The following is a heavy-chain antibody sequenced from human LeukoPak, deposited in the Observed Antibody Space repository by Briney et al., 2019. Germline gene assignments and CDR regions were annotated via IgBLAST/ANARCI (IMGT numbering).Heavy chain of an antibody. CDR3: ARVPVSNPYYYASSSYFDY. J-gene: IGHJ4*02. CDR2: IDQAGGER. Sequence: GGSLRLSCAASTFILSQFWMSWVRQVPGKGLQWVANIDQAGGERHYAESVKGRFSISRDNAKNLVFLQMNGLRVEDTALYYCARVPVSNPYYYASSSYFDYWGQGALVTVSS. CDR1: TFILSQFW. V-gene: IGHV3-7*01. D-gene: IGHD3-22*01.